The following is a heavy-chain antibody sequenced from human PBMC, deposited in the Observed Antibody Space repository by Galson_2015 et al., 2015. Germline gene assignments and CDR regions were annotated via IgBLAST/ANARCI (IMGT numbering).Heavy chain of an antibody. CDR1: GYTFTAYG. CDR3: ARDSNYYDSSGYYLAGYFDL. Sequence: SVKVSCKASGYTFTAYGISWVRQAPGQGPEWMGWISTHDANTIYAQKFQGRVTLTTDTSTNTAYMELRSLRSDDTAVYYCARDSNYYDSSGYYLAGYFDLWGRGTQVTVSS. V-gene: IGHV1-18*01. CDR2: ISTHDANT. D-gene: IGHD3-22*01. J-gene: IGHJ2*01.